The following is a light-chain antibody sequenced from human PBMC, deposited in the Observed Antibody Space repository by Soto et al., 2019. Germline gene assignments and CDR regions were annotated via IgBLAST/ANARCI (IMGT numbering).Light chain of an antibody. J-gene: IGKJ4*01. CDR1: QSVSIY. CDR2: DAS. CDR3: QQRSNWLT. Sequence: IVLTHAPATLSLSPLERATLSFRASQSVSIYLAWYQQKPGQAPRLLIYDASNRATGIPARFSGSGSGTDFTLTISSLEPEDFAVYYCQQRSNWLTFGGGTKV. V-gene: IGKV3-11*01.